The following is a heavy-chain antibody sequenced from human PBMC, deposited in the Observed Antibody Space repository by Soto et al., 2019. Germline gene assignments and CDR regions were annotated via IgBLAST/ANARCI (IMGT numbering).Heavy chain of an antibody. J-gene: IGHJ6*02. V-gene: IGHV5-51*01. Sequence: PGESLKISCKGSGYSFTSYWIGWVRQMPGKGLEWMGIIYPGDSDTRYSPSFQGQVTISADKSISTAYLQWSSLKASDTAMYYCAKTSVVVAATSADYYYYGMDVWGQGTTVTVSS. CDR3: AKTSVVVAATSADYYYYGMDV. CDR1: GYSFTSYW. D-gene: IGHD2-15*01. CDR2: IYPGDSDT.